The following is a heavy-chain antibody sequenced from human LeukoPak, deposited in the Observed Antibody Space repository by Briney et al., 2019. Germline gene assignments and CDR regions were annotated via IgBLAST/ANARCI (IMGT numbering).Heavy chain of an antibody. CDR2: IKQDGSEK. Sequence: GGSLRLSCAASGFTFSSYWMSWVRQAPGKGLEWVANIKQDGSEKYYVDSVKGRFTISRDNAKNSLYPQMNSLRAEDTAVYYCARNEAGLYYYDSSGYYLPGAFDIWGQGTMVTVSS. CDR3: ARNEAGLYYYDSSGYYLPGAFDI. J-gene: IGHJ3*02. D-gene: IGHD3-22*01. CDR1: GFTFSSYW. V-gene: IGHV3-7*01.